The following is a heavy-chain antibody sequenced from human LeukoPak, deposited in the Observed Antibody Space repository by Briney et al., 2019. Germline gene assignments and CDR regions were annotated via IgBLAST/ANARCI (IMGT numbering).Heavy chain of an antibody. Sequence: GGSLRLSCAASGFTFSSYAMHWVRQAPGKGLEWVAVISYDGSNKYYADSVKGRFTISRDNSKNTLYLQMNSLRAEDTAVYYCARDAHYYYDMDVWGQGTTVTVSS. V-gene: IGHV3-30-3*01. J-gene: IGHJ6*02. CDR1: GFTFSSYA. CDR3: ARDAHYYYDMDV. CDR2: ISYDGSNK.